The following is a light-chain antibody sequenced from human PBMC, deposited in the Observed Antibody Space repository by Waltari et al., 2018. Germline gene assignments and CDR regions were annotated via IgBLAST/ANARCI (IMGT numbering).Light chain of an antibody. V-gene: IGLV2-14*01. CDR2: EVS. J-gene: IGLJ3*02. CDR1: SSDVGAFNY. CDR3: LSYTNTAARV. Sequence: QSALTQPASVSGSPGQSITISCAGTSSDVGAFNYVSWYQHHPGKAPQLMICEVSNRPSGVSNRFSGSKSGNTASLTISGLQAEDDADYYCLSYTNTAARVFGGGTKLTVL.